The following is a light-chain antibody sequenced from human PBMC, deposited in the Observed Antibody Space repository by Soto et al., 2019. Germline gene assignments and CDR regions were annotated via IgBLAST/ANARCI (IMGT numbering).Light chain of an antibody. J-gene: IGLJ2*01. V-gene: IGLV1-36*01. CDR1: SFNIGNNA. CDR3: AAWDDSLNGLV. Sequence: SVLTQPPSVSEAPRQRVTISCSGSSFNIGNNAVNWYQQLPGKAPKLLIYYDNLLPSGVSDRFSGSKSGTSASLAISGLQSEDEADYYCAAWDDSLNGLVFGGGTKLTVL. CDR2: YDN.